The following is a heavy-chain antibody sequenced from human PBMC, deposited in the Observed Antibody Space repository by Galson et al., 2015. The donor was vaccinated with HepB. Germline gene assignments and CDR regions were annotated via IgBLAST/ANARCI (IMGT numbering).Heavy chain of an antibody. CDR2: ISYDGSNK. D-gene: IGHD6-19*01. V-gene: IGHV3-30*04. CDR1: GFTFSSYA. CDR3: ASGAQWLVLGEPLYY. Sequence: SLRLSCAASGFTFSSYAMHWVRQAPGKGLEWVAVISYDGSNKYYADSVKGRVTISRDNSKNTVYLQLNSLRAEDTAVYYCASGAQWLVLGEPLYYWGQGTLVTVSS. J-gene: IGHJ4*02.